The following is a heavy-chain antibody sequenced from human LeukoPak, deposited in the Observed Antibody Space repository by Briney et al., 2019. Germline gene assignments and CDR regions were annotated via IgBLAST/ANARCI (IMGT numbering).Heavy chain of an antibody. V-gene: IGHV3-30*18. CDR2: ISYDGSNK. Sequence: GRSLRLSCADSGFTFSSYGMHWVRQAPGKGLEWVAVISYDGSNKYYADSVKGRFTISRDNSKNTLYLQMNSLRAEDTAVYYCAKERYYYDSSGYPDYWGQGTLVTVSS. D-gene: IGHD3-22*01. CDR3: AKERYYYDSSGYPDY. J-gene: IGHJ4*02. CDR1: GFTFSSYG.